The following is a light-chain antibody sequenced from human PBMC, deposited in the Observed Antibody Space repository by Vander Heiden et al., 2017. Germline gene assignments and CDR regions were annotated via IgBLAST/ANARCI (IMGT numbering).Light chain of an antibody. J-gene: IGKJ1*01. CDR1: QSVSSNY. CDR2: GAS. Sequence: EIVLTQSPGTLSLSPGERATLSCRASQSVSSNYLAWYQQNPGQAPRLLIYGASSRATGIPDRFSGSGSGTDFTLTISRLEPEDFAVYYCQQYGSSPRTFGQRTKVEIK. CDR3: QQYGSSPRT. V-gene: IGKV3-20*01.